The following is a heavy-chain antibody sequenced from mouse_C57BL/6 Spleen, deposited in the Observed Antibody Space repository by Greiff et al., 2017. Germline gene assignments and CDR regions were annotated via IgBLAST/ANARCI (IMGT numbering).Heavy chain of an antibody. V-gene: IGHV1-52*01. Sequence: QVQLQQPGAELVRPGSSVKLSCKASGYTFTSYWMHWVKQRPIQGLEWIGNIDPSDSETHYNQKFKDKATLTVDKSSSTAYMQLSSLTSEDSAVYYCARSRGGGAMDYWGQGTSVTVSS. CDR3: ARSRGGGAMDY. CDR2: IDPSDSET. J-gene: IGHJ4*01. CDR1: GYTFTSYW.